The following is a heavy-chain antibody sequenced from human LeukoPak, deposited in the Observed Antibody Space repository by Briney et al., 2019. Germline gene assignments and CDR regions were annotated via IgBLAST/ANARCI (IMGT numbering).Heavy chain of an antibody. CDR2: INHSGST. J-gene: IGHJ5*02. CDR1: GGSISSGGYS. D-gene: IGHD6-13*01. CDR3: ARDNERLAAAGSKSQFDP. V-gene: IGHV4-30-2*01. Sequence: PSQTLSLTCAVSGGSISSGGYSWSWIRQPPGKGLEWIGEINHSGSTNYNPSLKSRVTISVDTSKNQFSLKPSSVTAADTAVYYCARDNERLAAAGSKSQFDPWGQGTLVTVSS.